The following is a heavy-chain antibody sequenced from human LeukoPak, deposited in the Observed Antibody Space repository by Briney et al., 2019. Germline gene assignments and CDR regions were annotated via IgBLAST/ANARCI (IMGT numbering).Heavy chain of an antibody. D-gene: IGHD6-13*01. V-gene: IGHV1-2*04. CDR3: ASSGSNIATAGTADYFDF. Sequence: ASVKVSCKASGYSLTDYYIHWVRQAPGQGLEWMGWINPNSGGTNYAQKFQGWVTMTRDTSISTAYMEVSRLTSDDTAVYYCASSGSNIATAGTADYFDFWGQGALVTVSS. J-gene: IGHJ4*02. CDR2: INPNSGGT. CDR1: GYSLTDYY.